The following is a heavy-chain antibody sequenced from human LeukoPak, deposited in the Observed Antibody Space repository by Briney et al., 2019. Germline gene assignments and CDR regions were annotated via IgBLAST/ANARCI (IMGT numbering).Heavy chain of an antibody. CDR2: IYYSGST. V-gene: IGHV4-30-4*07. D-gene: IGHD5-18*01. J-gene: IGHJ4*02. CDR1: GGSISSGGYS. Sequence: SETLSLTCAVSGGSISSGGYSWSWIRQPPGKGLEWIGYIYYSGSTYYNPSLKSRLTISVDTSKNQFSLNLRSVTAADTAVYYCARVRRTQLWTYYFDYWGQGTLVTVSS. CDR3: ARVRRTQLWTYYFDY.